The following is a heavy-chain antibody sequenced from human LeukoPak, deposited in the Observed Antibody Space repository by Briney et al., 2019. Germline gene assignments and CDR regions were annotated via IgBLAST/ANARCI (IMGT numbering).Heavy chain of an antibody. D-gene: IGHD1-14*01. V-gene: IGHV4-39*01. CDR1: GASINSPTYY. CDR2: IHYSGST. Sequence: SETLSLTCTVSGASINSPTYYWAWIRQPPGKGLEWIGSIHYSGSTYYNLSLKSRVTISVDTSKNQFFLKLSSVTAADTAVYHCAKSDHTKTYYFDYWGRGALVTVSS. CDR3: AKSDHTKTYYFDY. J-gene: IGHJ4*02.